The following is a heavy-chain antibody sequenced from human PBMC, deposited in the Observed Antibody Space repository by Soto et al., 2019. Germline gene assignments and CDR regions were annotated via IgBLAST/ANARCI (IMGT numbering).Heavy chain of an antibody. D-gene: IGHD2-8*01. J-gene: IGHJ3*01. CDR3: ARSAQWDGFDP. Sequence: QVQLQESGPGLVRPSQTLSLTCTVSAGSISTINYYCSSIRQHPEKGLEWIGYISYSGSTFYHSSLKSRVSISLDTSKKQFSLTLTSVTAADTAVYYCARSAQWDGFDPWGQGTMVTVSS. CDR2: ISYSGST. CDR1: AGSISTINYY. V-gene: IGHV4-31*03.